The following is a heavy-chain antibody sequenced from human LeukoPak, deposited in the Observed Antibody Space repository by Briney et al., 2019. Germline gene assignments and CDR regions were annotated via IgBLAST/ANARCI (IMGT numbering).Heavy chain of an antibody. CDR1: GGSISSGGYY. Sequence: SETLSLTCTVSGGSISSGGYYWSWIRQPPGKGLEWIGYIYHSGSTYYNPSLKSRVTISVDRSKNQFSLKLSSVTAADTAVYYCASSIAAAGTTVFDYWGQGTLATVSS. J-gene: IGHJ4*02. CDR3: ASSIAAAGTTVFDY. CDR2: IYHSGST. V-gene: IGHV4-30-2*01. D-gene: IGHD6-13*01.